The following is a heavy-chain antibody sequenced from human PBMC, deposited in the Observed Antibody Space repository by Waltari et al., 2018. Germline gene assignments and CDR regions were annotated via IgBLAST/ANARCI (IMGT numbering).Heavy chain of an antibody. V-gene: IGHV3-33*01. CDR2: IWHDGSKK. D-gene: IGHD3-3*01. CDR1: GITFSSYG. J-gene: IGHJ3*02. CDR3: ARDEWTYGRGGFDI. Sequence: QVQLVESGGGVVQPGTSLRLSCVASGITFSSYGMYWVRQAPGKGLGVVAAIWHDGSKKYYTDSVRGRFTISRDNSKNTLDLQVNSLRVEDTAVYYCARDEWTYGRGGFDIWGQGTMVTVSS.